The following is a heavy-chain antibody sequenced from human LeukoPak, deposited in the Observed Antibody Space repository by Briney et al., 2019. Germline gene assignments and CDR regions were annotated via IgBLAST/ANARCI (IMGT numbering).Heavy chain of an antibody. Sequence: KPSETLSLTCTVSGDSISTSSYYSGWLRQPPGKGLEWIGSLFYSGSIYYTPSLKSRVTISLDTSKNQFSLKMNSVTAADTAVYYCAREGFSPVGFDYWGQGTLVTVSS. CDR1: GDSISTSSYY. CDR2: LFYSGSI. D-gene: IGHD3-16*01. CDR3: AREGFSPVGFDY. V-gene: IGHV4-39*07. J-gene: IGHJ4*02.